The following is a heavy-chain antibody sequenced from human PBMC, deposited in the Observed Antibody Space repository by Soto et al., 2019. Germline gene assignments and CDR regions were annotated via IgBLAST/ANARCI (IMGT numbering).Heavy chain of an antibody. CDR2: IIPVFGTA. V-gene: IGHV1-69*01. Sequence: QVQLVQSGAEVKKPGSSVKVSCKASGGVFRNYAINWERQAPGQGLEWMGGIIPVFGTADYPQKFLGRVTIIAYESTTIAYMELTRLKTEGTAVYLCARDRWGSDSFDSWGQGTLVTVAS. J-gene: IGHJ5*01. D-gene: IGHD7-27*01. CDR1: GGVFRNYA. CDR3: ARDRWGSDSFDS.